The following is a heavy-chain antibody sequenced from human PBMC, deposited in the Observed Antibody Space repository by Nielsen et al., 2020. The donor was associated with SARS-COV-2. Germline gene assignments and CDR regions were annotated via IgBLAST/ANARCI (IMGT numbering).Heavy chain of an antibody. CDR3: AREVPGWELTTMAFDI. D-gene: IGHD1-26*01. J-gene: IGHJ3*02. CDR1: GYTFTSYG. Sequence: ASVKVSCKASGYTFTSYGISWVRQAPGQGLEWMGWISAYNGNTNYAQKLQGRVTMTTDTSTSTAYMELRSLRSDDTAVYYCAREVPGWELTTMAFDIWGQGTMVTVSS. V-gene: IGHV1-18*01. CDR2: ISAYNGNT.